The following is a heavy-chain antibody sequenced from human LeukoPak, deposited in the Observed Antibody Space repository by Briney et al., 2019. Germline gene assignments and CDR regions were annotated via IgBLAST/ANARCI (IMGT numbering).Heavy chain of an antibody. V-gene: IGHV4-34*01. Sequence: SETLSLTYAVYVGSFSGYYWSWIRRPPGKGLEWIGEINHSGSTNYNSSLKSRVTISVDTSKNQFSLKLSSVTAADTAVYHCARGYYGSGSHCCHMDVWGKGTTITVS. D-gene: IGHD3-10*01. CDR1: VGSFSGYY. CDR3: ARGYYGSGSHCCHMDV. CDR2: INHSGST. J-gene: IGHJ6*03.